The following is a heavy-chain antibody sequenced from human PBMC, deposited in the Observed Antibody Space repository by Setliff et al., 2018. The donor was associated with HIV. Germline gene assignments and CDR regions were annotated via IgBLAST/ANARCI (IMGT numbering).Heavy chain of an antibody. CDR2: IYPRDSDT. CDR1: GYTFSNSW. V-gene: IGHV5-51*01. D-gene: IGHD5-12*01. J-gene: IGHJ4*02. CDR3: ARCLVTDVDDMDY. Sequence: PGESLKISCKASGYTFSNSWIAWVRQMPGKGLEWVGVIYPRDSDTRYTPSFQGQVTISVDKSISTAYLQWSSLKASDTATYYCARCLVTDVDDMDYWGQGTLVTV.